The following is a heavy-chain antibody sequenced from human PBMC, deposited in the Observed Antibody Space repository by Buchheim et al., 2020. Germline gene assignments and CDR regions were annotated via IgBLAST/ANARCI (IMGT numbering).Heavy chain of an antibody. CDR2: SDSDGSSA. V-gene: IGHV3-74*01. CDR1: GFTFGNSW. J-gene: IGHJ5*02. CDR3: ARDVPHNWFDP. Sequence: EVQLVESGGGLVKPGGSLRLSCVASGFTFGNSWMHWVRQAPGKGLVWVSRSDSDGSSAFYADSVKGRFTMSRDNGKNTLYLQMNSLRAEDTAVYYCARDVPHNWFDPWGQGTL.